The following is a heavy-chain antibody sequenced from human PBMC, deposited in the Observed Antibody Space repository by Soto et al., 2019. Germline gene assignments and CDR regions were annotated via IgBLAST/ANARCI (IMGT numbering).Heavy chain of an antibody. J-gene: IGHJ2*01. CDR2: IYYSGST. D-gene: IGHD3-16*01. CDR1: GGSISSGGYY. Sequence: QVQLQESGPGLVKPSQTLSLTCTVSGGSISSGGYYWSWIRQHPGKGREWIGYIYYSGSTYYNPSFKRMVTLSVDTSKNQFSVRLGFWTAGVTGVYFCGLFSSGWGSYVHGGRGTLVTVSS. CDR3: GLFSSGWGSYVH. V-gene: IGHV4-31*01.